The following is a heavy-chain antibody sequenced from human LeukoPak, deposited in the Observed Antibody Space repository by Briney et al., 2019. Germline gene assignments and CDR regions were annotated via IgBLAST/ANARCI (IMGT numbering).Heavy chain of an antibody. Sequence: SETLSLTCTVSGGSLSRGSYYWGWIRQPPGKGLEWIGSMYYSGSTYYNPSLKSRVTISMDTSKNQFSLKLSSVTAADTAVYYCARDLLIAAAGLYYYYGMDVWGQGTTVTVSS. J-gene: IGHJ6*02. D-gene: IGHD6-13*01. CDR3: ARDLLIAAAGLYYYYGMDV. CDR2: MYYSGST. CDR1: GGSLSRGSYY. V-gene: IGHV4-39*07.